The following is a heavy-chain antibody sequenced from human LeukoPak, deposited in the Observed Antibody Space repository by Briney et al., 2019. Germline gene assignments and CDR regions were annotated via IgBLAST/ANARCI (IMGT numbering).Heavy chain of an antibody. CDR2: TYYRSKWYN. J-gene: IGHJ4*02. D-gene: IGHD6-19*01. V-gene: IGHV6-1*01. CDR3: ARGAVAHFDS. Sequence: SQTLSLTCAISGDSVSSNSAAWNWIRQSPSIGLEWLGRTYYRSKWYNDYAVFVKSRITINPDTCKNQFSVHLNSVTPEDTAVYYCARGAVAHFDSWGQGTLVTVSS. CDR1: GDSVSSNSAA.